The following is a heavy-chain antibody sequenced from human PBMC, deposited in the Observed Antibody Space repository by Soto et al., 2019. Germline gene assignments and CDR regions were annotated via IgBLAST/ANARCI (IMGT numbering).Heavy chain of an antibody. CDR1: GVTFRVHY. J-gene: IGHJ3*02. D-gene: IGHD6-13*01. V-gene: IGHV3-72*01. Sequence: GGSLGLSCAASGVTFRVHYMDWSRQAPGKGLEWVGRTRNRANRYTTEYAASVKGRFTVSRDDSKNSLYLQMNSLETEDTAVYYCTRVRSSTWGLDAFDIWGQGIMVTVSS. CDR3: TRVRSSTWGLDAFDI. CDR2: TRNRANRYTT.